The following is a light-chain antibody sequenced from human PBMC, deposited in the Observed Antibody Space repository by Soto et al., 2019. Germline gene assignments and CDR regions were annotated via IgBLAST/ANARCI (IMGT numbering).Light chain of an antibody. CDR3: QQYVSSPWA. CDR1: QSVSSSY. Sequence: EIVVTHSPYTLAVSPVERATRSCSGSQSVSSSYLAWYQQKPGQAPRLLIYGASSRATGIPDRFTGSGSGTDFTLTISRLEPEDFAVYYCQQYVSSPWAFGQGTKVDIK. J-gene: IGKJ1*01. CDR2: GAS. V-gene: IGKV3-20*01.